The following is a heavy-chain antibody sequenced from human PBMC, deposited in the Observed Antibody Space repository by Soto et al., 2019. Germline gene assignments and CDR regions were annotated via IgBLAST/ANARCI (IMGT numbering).Heavy chain of an antibody. CDR2: IYYSGSS. Sequence: PSQPLSLTCTVAYGSISSYYWSWILKNPGKLLELIGYIYYSGSSNYNPSLESRVTISVDTSKNQFSLKLTSVTAADTAVYYCARQCSGTSCRHWFEPWGQGTLVTVSS. J-gene: IGHJ5*02. CDR1: YGSISSYY. D-gene: IGHD2-2*01. CDR3: ARQCSGTSCRHWFEP. V-gene: IGHV4-59*08.